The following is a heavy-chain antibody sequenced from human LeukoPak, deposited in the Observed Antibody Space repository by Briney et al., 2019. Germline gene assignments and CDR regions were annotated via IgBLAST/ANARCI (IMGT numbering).Heavy chain of an antibody. J-gene: IGHJ5*02. V-gene: IGHV3-43*01. CDR1: GFTFDDYT. CDR2: ISGDGGST. CDR3: AKDGYNWNYEGWFDP. Sequence: GGSLRLSCAASGFTFDDYTMHWVRQAPGKGLEWVSLISGDGGSTYYADSVKGRFTISRDNSKNSLYLQMNSLRTEDTALYYCAKDGYNWNYEGWFDPWGQGTLVTVSS. D-gene: IGHD1-7*01.